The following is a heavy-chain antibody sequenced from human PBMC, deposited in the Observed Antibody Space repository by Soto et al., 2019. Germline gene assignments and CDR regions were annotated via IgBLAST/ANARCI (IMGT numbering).Heavy chain of an antibody. CDR1: GFSLTTSGVA. CDR2: IYWNDDK. Sequence: QITLKESGPTLVKPTQTLTLTCTFSGFSLTTSGVAVGWIRQSPGKALEWLALIYWNDDKRYSPSLNNRLTTAXDSXKHQVVLTMTNMDPVDTATYYCAHGVFTIYYAIDVWGQGTTVTVSS. J-gene: IGHJ6*02. CDR3: AHGVFTIYYAIDV. D-gene: IGHD3-3*01. V-gene: IGHV2-5*01.